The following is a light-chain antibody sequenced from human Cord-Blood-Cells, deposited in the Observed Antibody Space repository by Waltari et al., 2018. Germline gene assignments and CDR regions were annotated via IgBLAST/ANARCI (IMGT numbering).Light chain of an antibody. CDR1: QDISNY. CDR3: QQYDNLPLT. V-gene: IGKV1-33*01. J-gene: IGKJ4*02. CDR2: DAS. Sequence: DIQMTHSPSSLSASVGDRVTITCQASQDISNYLNWYQQKPGRAPKLLIYDASNLETGVPSRFSGSGSGTDFSFTISSQQPEDIATYYCQQYDNLPLTFGGGTKVEIK.